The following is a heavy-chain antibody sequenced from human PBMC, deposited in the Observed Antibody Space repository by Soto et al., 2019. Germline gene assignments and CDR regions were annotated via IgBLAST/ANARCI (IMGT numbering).Heavy chain of an antibody. Sequence: QLQLQESGPGLVRPSETLSLTCTVSGGSISSSSYYWGWIRQPPGKGLEWIGSIYYSGSTYYNPSLRRRVTISVETAKTQFSLKLSSVTTADTAVYYCASPKIAFYNWFDPWGQGTLVTVSS. V-gene: IGHV4-39*01. J-gene: IGHJ5*02. D-gene: IGHD3-3*02. CDR1: GGSISSSSYY. CDR2: IYYSGST. CDR3: ASPKIAFYNWFDP.